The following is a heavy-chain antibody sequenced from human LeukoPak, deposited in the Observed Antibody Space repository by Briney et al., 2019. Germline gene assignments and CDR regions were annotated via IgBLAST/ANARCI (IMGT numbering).Heavy chain of an antibody. V-gene: IGHV3-23*01. D-gene: IGHD6-6*01. CDR1: GFTFSNFA. CDR3: AKRVPYSSSSVYFGY. CDR2: ITDSGDGT. J-gene: IGHJ4*02. Sequence: GGSLRLSCAASGFTFSNFAMSWVRQAPGKGLEWVSAITDSGDGTYYADSVKGRFTISRDNSKNTLYLQMSSLRAEDTAVYYCAKRVPYSSSSVYFGYWGRGTLVSVSS.